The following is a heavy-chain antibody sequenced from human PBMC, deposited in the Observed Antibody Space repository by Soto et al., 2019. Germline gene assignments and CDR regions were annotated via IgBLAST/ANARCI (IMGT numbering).Heavy chain of an antibody. V-gene: IGHV3-23*01. CDR2: ISDGSFT. CDR3: VRDGFGLGLDY. J-gene: IGHJ4*02. D-gene: IGHD1-26*01. CDR1: GFTFSSYA. Sequence: PGGSLRLSCAASGFTFSSYAMSWVRQAPGKGLEWVSAISDGSFTTYADSVKGRFTISRDNAKSTLFLQMNSLRAEDTAVYYCVRDGFGLGLDYWGLGTLVTVSS.